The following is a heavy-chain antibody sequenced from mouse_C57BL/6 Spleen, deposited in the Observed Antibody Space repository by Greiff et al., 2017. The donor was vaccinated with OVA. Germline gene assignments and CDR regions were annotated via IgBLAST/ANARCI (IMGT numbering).Heavy chain of an antibody. CDR3: ASETGAEYFDV. D-gene: IGHD4-1*01. CDR1: GSTFSRYT. CDR2: ISGGGGNT. Sequence: EVMLVESGGGLVKPGGSLKLSCAASGSTFSRYTMSWVRQTPEKRLEWVATISGGGGNTYYPDSVKGRFTISRDNAKDTLYLQMSSLRSEDAALYYCASETGAEYFDVWGTGTTVTVSS. J-gene: IGHJ1*03. V-gene: IGHV5-9*01.